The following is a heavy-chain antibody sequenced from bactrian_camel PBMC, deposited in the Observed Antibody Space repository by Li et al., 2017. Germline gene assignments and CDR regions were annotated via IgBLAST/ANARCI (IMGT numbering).Heavy chain of an antibody. J-gene: IGHJ6*01. Sequence: VQLVESGGGLVQPGGSLRLSCAASGFTFSSYVMTWVRQAPGKGLEWVSLINSGGGTTYYADSVKGRFSISRDNAKNTLYLQLSSLKTEDTAMYYCAKGWGFDFGYWGQGTQVTVS. CDR3: AKGWGFDFGY. CDR2: INSGGGTT. V-gene: IGHV3S40*01. D-gene: IGHD5*01. CDR1: GFTFSSYV.